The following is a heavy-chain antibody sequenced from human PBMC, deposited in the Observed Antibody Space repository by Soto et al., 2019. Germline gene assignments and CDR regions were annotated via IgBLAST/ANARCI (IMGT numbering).Heavy chain of an antibody. CDR2: IYYSGSS. D-gene: IGHD1-26*01. J-gene: IGHJ4*02. CDR3: AGIYSGSPGGTLRY. Sequence: QVQLQESGPGLVKPSQTLSLTCTVSDGSISSGGYYWSWIRKHPGKGLEWIGYIYYSGSSYYNPSLKSRVTISLDTSKNQFSLKLSSVTAADTAVYYCAGIYSGSPGGTLRYWGQGTLGTVSS. V-gene: IGHV4-31*03. CDR1: DGSISSGGYY.